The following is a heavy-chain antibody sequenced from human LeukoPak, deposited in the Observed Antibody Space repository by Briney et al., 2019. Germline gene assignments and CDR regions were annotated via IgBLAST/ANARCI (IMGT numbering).Heavy chain of an antibody. J-gene: IGHJ5*02. CDR2: INHSGST. CDR3: ASPYPYTNWFDP. CDR1: GGSFSGYY. Sequence: NSSETLPLTCAVYGGSFSGYYWSWIRQPPGKGLEWIGEINHSGSTNYNPSLKSRVTISVDTSKNQFSLKLSSVTAADTAVYYCASPYPYTNWFDPWGQGTLVTVSS. V-gene: IGHV4-34*01. D-gene: IGHD2-15*01.